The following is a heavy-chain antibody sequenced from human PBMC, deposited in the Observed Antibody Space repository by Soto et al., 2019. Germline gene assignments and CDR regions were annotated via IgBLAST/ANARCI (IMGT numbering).Heavy chain of an antibody. J-gene: IGHJ4*02. CDR2: IYYSGST. V-gene: IGHV4-59*01. Sequence: SETLSLTCTVSGGSISSYYWSWIRQPPGKGLKWIGYIYYSGSTSYNPSLKSRVNISVDTSKNQFSLKLSSVTAADTAVYYCARRHGPFDFWGQGTLVTVSS. CDR3: ARRHGPFDF. CDR1: GGSISSYY.